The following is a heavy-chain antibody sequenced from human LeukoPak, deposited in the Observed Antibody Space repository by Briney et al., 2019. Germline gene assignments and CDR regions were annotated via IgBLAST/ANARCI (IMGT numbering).Heavy chain of an antibody. CDR3: ARDKKYYYDSSGYYGYYYGMDV. CDR2: IIPIFGTA. CDR1: GYTFTSYY. D-gene: IGHD3-22*01. V-gene: IGHV1-69*13. J-gene: IGHJ6*02. Sequence: SVKVSCKASGYTFTSYYMHWVRQAPGQGLEWMGGIIPIFGTANYAQKFQGRVTITADESTSTAYMELSSLRSEDTAVYYCARDKKYYYDSSGYYGYYYGMDVWGQGTTVTVSS.